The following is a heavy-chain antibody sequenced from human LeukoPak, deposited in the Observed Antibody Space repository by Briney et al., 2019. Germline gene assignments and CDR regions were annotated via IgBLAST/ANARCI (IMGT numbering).Heavy chain of an antibody. CDR2: ISGSGGFT. J-gene: IGHJ4*02. Sequence: GGSLRLSCAASGFTFSSYAMSWVRQAPGKGLEWVSSISGSGGFTYYADSVKGRFTISRDNAKNSLYLQMNSLRAEDTAVYYCARESVEMATIDYWGQGTLVTVSS. V-gene: IGHV3-21*01. CDR1: GFTFSSYA. D-gene: IGHD5-24*01. CDR3: ARESVEMATIDY.